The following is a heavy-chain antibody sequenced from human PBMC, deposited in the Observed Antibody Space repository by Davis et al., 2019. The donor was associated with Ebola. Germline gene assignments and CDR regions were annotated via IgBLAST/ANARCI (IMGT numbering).Heavy chain of an antibody. CDR1: GVSSSGYY. V-gene: IGHV4-34*01. D-gene: IGHD3-10*01. CDR3: AREGPGY. Sequence: MPSETLSLPCSVYGVSSSGYYLRWIRQSPGKGLEWLGEINEGGYTNYNPSLKSRVTISIDTSKNQFSLKLTSVTAADTAVYYCAREGPGYWGQGTLVTVSS. J-gene: IGHJ4*02. CDR2: INEGGYT.